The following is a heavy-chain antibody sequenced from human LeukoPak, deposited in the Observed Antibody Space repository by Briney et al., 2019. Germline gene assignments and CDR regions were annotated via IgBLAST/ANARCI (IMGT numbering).Heavy chain of an antibody. V-gene: IGHV5-51*01. D-gene: IGHD2-15*01. J-gene: IGHJ4*02. CDR2: IYSGDSDT. CDR3: ARVMRYCSGGSCYGYFDY. CDR1: GYSFTSYW. Sequence: GESLKISCKGSGYSFTSYWIGWVRQMPGKGLEWMGIIYSGDSDTRYSPSFQGQVTISADKSISTAYLQWSSLKASDTAMYYCARVMRYCSGGSCYGYFDYWGQGTLVTVSS.